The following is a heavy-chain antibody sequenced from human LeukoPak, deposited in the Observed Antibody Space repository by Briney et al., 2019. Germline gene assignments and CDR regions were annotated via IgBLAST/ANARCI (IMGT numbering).Heavy chain of an antibody. J-gene: IGHJ4*02. D-gene: IGHD1-20*01. CDR2: IKQDGSEK. Sequence: GGSLRLSCAASGFTFSNAWMSWVRQPPGKGLEWVANIKQDGSEKYYVDSVMGRFTISRDNAKNSLYLQMNSLRAEDTAVYYCARFWGITGTPLDYWGQGTLVTVSS. CDR1: GFTFSNAW. V-gene: IGHV3-7*01. CDR3: ARFWGITGTPLDY.